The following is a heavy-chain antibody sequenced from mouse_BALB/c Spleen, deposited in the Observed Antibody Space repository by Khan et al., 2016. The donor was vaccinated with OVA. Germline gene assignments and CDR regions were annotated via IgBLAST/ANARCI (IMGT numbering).Heavy chain of an antibody. V-gene: IGHV5-6-3*01. Sequence: VELVESGGGIVQPGGSLNRSCAASRFTISSYGMSSVRQTPDKRLELVATIDSNGGSTDYPDSVQRRFTISGDNAKNALYLQMRSLKSEDTAMYYCARSAIWGQGTTLTVSS. CDR3: ARSAI. D-gene: IGHD2-12*01. CDR1: RFTISSYG. CDR2: IDSNGGST. J-gene: IGHJ2*01.